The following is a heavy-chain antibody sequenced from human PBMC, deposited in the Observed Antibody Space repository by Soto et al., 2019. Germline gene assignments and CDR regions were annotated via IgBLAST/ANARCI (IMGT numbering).Heavy chain of an antibody. V-gene: IGHV3-23*01. CDR1: GFTFSTYT. CDR2: ISGSGASP. Sequence: EVQLLESGGGLVQPGGSLRLSCAASGFTFSTYTMSWVRRAPGKGLEWVSAISGSGASPSYADSVQGRFTISRENPKRTLYLQMNNLRAEDTAVYYCAKARCSTTNCYVPDYWGQGTLVTVSS. J-gene: IGHJ4*02. D-gene: IGHD2-2*01. CDR3: AKARCSTTNCYVPDY.